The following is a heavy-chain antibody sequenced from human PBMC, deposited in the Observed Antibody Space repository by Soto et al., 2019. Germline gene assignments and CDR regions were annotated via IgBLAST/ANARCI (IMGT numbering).Heavy chain of an antibody. J-gene: IGHJ5*02. CDR2: IYWDDDK. CDR3: AHRRAYCSGGSCYSIWFDP. Sequence: QITLKESGPTLVKPTQTLTLTCTFSGFSLSTSGVGVGWIRQPPGKALEWLALIYWDDDKRYSPSLKSRLTITKDTYKTQVVLTMANMDPVDTATYYCAHRRAYCSGGSCYSIWFDPWGQGTLVTVSS. V-gene: IGHV2-5*02. D-gene: IGHD2-15*01. CDR1: GFSLSTSGVG.